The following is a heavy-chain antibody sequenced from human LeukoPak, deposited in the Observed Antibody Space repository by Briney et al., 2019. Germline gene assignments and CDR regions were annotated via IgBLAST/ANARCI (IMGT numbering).Heavy chain of an antibody. J-gene: IGHJ6*03. Sequence: PSETLSLTCAVSGGSISSSNWWSWVRQPPGKGLEWIGEIYHSGSTNYNPSLKSRVTISVDTSKNQFSLKLSSVTAADTAVYYCARVSGYPENQVLLWFGELLGPTYYYYYYMDVWGKGTTVTISS. D-gene: IGHD3-10*01. CDR3: ARVSGYPENQVLLWFGELLGPTYYYYYYMDV. V-gene: IGHV4-4*02. CDR2: IYHSGST. CDR1: GGSISSSNW.